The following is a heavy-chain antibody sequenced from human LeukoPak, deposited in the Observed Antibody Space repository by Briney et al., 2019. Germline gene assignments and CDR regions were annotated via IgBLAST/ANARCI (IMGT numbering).Heavy chain of an antibody. D-gene: IGHD1-26*01. J-gene: IGHJ4*02. Sequence: GGSLRHSCAASGFTFSSYSMNWVRQAPGKGLEWVSSISSSSSYIYYADSVKGRFTISRDNAKNSLYLQMNSLRAEDTAVYYCARDSSGSYSIDYWGQGTLVTVSS. CDR3: ARDSSGSYSIDY. CDR1: GFTFSSYS. CDR2: ISSSSSYI. V-gene: IGHV3-21*01.